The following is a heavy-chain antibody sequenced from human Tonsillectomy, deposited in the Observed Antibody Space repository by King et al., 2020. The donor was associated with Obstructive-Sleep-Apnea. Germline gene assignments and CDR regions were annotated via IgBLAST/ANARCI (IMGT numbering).Heavy chain of an antibody. CDR1: GFTFDDYA. CDR3: AKDIGAMIIVEIDY. D-gene: IGHD3-22*01. Sequence: VQLVESGGGLVQPGRSLRLSCAASGFTFDDYAMHWVRQAPGKGLEWVSVITWNGGYIAYADSVKGRFTISRDNAKNSLYLQMNSLRAEDTALYYCAKDIGAMIIVEIDYWGQGTLVTVSS. CDR2: ITWNGGYI. J-gene: IGHJ4*02. V-gene: IGHV3-9*01.